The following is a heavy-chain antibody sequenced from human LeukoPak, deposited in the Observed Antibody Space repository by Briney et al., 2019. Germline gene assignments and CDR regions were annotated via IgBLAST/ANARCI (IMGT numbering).Heavy chain of an antibody. V-gene: IGHV3-23*01. Sequence: GGSLRLSCAASGFTFSSYAMSWVRQAPGKGLEWVSTISGGGGGTYYADSVKGRFTISRDNSENTLYLQMNSLRAEDTAVYYCAKRPNYGGNSGSYFDYWGQGTLVTVSS. J-gene: IGHJ4*02. CDR1: GFTFSSYA. CDR3: AKRPNYGGNSGSYFDY. D-gene: IGHD4-23*01. CDR2: ISGGGGGT.